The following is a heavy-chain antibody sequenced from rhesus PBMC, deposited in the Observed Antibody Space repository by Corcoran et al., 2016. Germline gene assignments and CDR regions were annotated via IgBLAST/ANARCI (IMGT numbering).Heavy chain of an antibody. V-gene: IGHV4-106*01. CDR1: GGSISDDYY. Sequence: QVQLQESGPGLVKPSETLSLTCAVSGGSISDDYYWSWIRQPPGKGLEWILYIYGSGGGTNYNPSLKNRVTISRDTAKNQFSLKLSSVTAADTAVYYCARRAAAFDYWGQGVLVTVSS. CDR2: IYGSGGGT. CDR3: ARRAAAFDY. D-gene: IGHD6-43*01. J-gene: IGHJ4*01.